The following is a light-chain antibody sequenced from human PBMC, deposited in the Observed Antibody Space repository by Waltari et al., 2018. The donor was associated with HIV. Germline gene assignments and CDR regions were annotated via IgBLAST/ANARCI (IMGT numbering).Light chain of an antibody. Sequence: QSSLTQPASVSGSPGPSMTLSCTGTSSDVGGYNLLSWYQQHPGKATKLMIYEVSKRPSGVSNRFSGSKSGNTASLTISGLQAEDEADYYCCAYAGSTTYVIFGGGTKLTVL. CDR2: EVS. CDR1: SSDVGGYNL. V-gene: IGLV2-23*02. J-gene: IGLJ2*01. CDR3: CAYAGSTTYVI.